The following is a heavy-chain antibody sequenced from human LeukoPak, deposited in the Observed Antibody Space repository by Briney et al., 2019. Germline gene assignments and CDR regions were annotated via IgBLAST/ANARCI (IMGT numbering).Heavy chain of an antibody. Sequence: ASVKVSCKASGYTFTGYYMHWVRQAPGQGLEWMGWISAYNGNTNYAQKLQGRVTMTTDTSTSTAYMELRSLRSDDTAVYYCARVGSLAAGNAFDIWGQGTMVTVSS. D-gene: IGHD6-13*01. CDR1: GYTFTGYY. CDR2: ISAYNGNT. V-gene: IGHV1-18*04. J-gene: IGHJ3*02. CDR3: ARVGSLAAGNAFDI.